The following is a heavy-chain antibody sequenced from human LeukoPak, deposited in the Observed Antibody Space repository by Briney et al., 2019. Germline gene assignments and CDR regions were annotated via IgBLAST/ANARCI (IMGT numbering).Heavy chain of an antibody. CDR3: ARDRAATLDY. CDR2: INPNSGGT. J-gene: IGHJ4*02. V-gene: IGHV1-2*02. Sequence: GASVKFSCKASGDTFTTYAIIWVRQAPGQGLEWMGWINPNSGGTNYAQKFQGRVTMTRDTSISTAYMELSRLRSDDTAVYYCARDRAATLDYWGQGTLVTVSS. D-gene: IGHD2-15*01. CDR1: GDTFTTYA.